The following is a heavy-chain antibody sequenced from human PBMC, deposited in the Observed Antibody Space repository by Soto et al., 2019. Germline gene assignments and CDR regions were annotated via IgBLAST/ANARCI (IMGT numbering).Heavy chain of an antibody. CDR2: ISSSGSTI. D-gene: IGHD3-22*01. CDR3: ARDPPYYYDSSGPSDY. J-gene: IGHJ4*02. CDR1: GFTFSSYE. Sequence: PVGSLRLSCAASGFTFSSYEMNWVRQAPGKGLEWVSYISSSGSTIYYADSVKGRFTISRDNAKNSLYLQMNSLRAEDKAVYYCARDPPYYYDSSGPSDYWGQGTLVTVSS. V-gene: IGHV3-48*03.